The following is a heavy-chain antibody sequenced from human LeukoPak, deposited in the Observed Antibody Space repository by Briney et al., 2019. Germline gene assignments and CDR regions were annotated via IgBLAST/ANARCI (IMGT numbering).Heavy chain of an antibody. CDR1: GFTFSSYA. CDR2: ISYDGGNK. J-gene: IGHJ4*02. V-gene: IGHV3-30-3*01. Sequence: GRSLRLSCAASGFTFSSYAMHWVRQAPGKGLEWVAVISYDGGNKYYADSVKGRFTISRDNSKNTLYLQMNSLRAEDTAVYYCARAPVLRFLEWLISWGQGTLVTVSS. CDR3: ARAPVLRFLEWLIS. D-gene: IGHD3-3*01.